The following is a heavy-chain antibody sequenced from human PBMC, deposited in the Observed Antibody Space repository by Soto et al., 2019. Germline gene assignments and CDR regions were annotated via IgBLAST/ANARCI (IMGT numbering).Heavy chain of an antibody. CDR3: ATCIAAAGTVLFSDAFDI. CDR2: ISGSGGST. J-gene: IGHJ3*02. D-gene: IGHD6-13*01. CDR1: GFTFSSYA. Sequence: PGGSLRLSCAASGFTFSSYAMSWVRQAPGKGLEWVSAISGSGGSTYYADSVKGRFTISRDNSKNTLYLQMNSLRAEDTAVYYCATCIAAAGTVLFSDAFDIWGQGTMVTVSS. V-gene: IGHV3-23*01.